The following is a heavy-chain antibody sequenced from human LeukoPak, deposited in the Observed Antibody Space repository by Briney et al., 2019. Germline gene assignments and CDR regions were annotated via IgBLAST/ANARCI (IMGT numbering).Heavy chain of an antibody. V-gene: IGHV1-2*02. J-gene: IGHJ5*02. Sequence: GASVKVSCKASGYTFTGYYMHWVRQAPGQGLEWMGWINPNSGGTNYAQKSQGRVTMTRDTSISTAYMELSRLRSDDTAVYYCARASLTTQVKVVVITTGWFDPWGQGTLVTVSS. CDR2: INPNSGGT. D-gene: IGHD3-22*01. CDR1: GYTFTGYY. CDR3: ARASLTTQVKVVVITTGWFDP.